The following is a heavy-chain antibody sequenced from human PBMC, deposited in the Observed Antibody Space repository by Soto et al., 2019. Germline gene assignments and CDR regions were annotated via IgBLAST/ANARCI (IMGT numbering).Heavy chain of an antibody. V-gene: IGHV1-18*01. CDR2: ISPYTDDP. CDR3: ARVIPGAEAWFHP. J-gene: IGHJ5*02. D-gene: IGHD2-2*01. Sequence: QVQLVQSGAEVKKPGSSVEVSCKASGGTFTNFGVTWVRQAPGQGLEWMGWISPYTDDPSYAQKFQGRVTMTIDTSTSTAYLDLRSLTSDDTAVYYCARVIPGAEAWFHPWGQGTLVTVSS. CDR1: GGTFTNFG.